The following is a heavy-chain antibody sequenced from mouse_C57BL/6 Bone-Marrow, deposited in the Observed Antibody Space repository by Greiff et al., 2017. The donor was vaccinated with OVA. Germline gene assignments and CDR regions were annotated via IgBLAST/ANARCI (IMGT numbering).Heavy chain of an antibody. CDR3: TYYYGSSYRYFDV. CDR1: GFNIKDYY. Sequence: EVHLVESGAELVRPGASVKLSCTASGFNIKDYYMHWVKQRPEQGLEWIGRIDPEDGDTEYAPKFQGKATMTADTSSNTAYLQLSSLTSEDTAVYYCTYYYGSSYRYFDVWGTGTTVTVSS. V-gene: IGHV14-1*01. CDR2: IDPEDGDT. J-gene: IGHJ1*03. D-gene: IGHD1-1*01.